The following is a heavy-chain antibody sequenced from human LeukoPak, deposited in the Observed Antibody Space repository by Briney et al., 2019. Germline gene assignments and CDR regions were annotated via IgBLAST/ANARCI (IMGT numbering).Heavy chain of an antibody. CDR3: TWHRCSSQKCFLTITQKGFFVL. CDR2: ICYSGST. Sequence: PSETLSLTCTVSGGSLNNYYWSWIRRPPGKGLQGIGYICYSGSTNYNPSLKSRVTISLDTSKNQFSLKLSSVTAADTAGDFWTWHRCSSQKCFLTITQKGFFVLSGRGTVVTVSS. D-gene: IGHD2-2*01. J-gene: IGHJ2*01. V-gene: IGHV4-59*01. CDR1: GGSLNNYY.